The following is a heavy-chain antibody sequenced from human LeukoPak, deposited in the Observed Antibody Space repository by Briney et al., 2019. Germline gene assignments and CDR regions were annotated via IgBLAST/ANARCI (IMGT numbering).Heavy chain of an antibody. CDR1: GGSISGGGYY. Sequence: SQTLSLTCTVSGGSISGGGYYWSWIRQHPGKGLEWIGYIYYSGSTYYNPSLKSRVTISVDTSKNQFSLKLSSVTAADTAVYYCAGVGAGTRAFDIWGQGTMVTVSS. J-gene: IGHJ3*02. D-gene: IGHD3/OR15-3a*01. CDR3: AGVGAGTRAFDI. V-gene: IGHV4-31*03. CDR2: IYYSGST.